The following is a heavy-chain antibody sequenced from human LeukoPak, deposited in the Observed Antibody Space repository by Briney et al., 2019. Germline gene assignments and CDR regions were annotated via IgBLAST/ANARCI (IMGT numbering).Heavy chain of an antibody. V-gene: IGHV3-23*01. CDR1: GFTFNKYA. J-gene: IGHJ4*02. CDR3: AKDDSSGYFPTFDY. Sequence: GGSLRLSCAASGFTFNKYAMSWVRQAPGKGLERVSVISGSDGSTHYADSVKGRFAVSRDNSENTLCLQMNSLRAEDTAVYYCAKDDSSGYFPTFDYWGQGTLVTVSS. CDR2: ISGSDGST. D-gene: IGHD3-22*01.